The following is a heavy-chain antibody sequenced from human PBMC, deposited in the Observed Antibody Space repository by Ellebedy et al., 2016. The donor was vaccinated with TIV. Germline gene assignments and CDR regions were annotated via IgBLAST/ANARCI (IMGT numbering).Heavy chain of an antibody. D-gene: IGHD3-9*01. CDR1: GYTFGSCA. J-gene: IGHJ4*02. Sequence: GESLKISCAASGYTFGSCALSWVRQAPGRGPEWVAAISPSGTNIYYADSVKGRFTISRDNSKNTMYLEMNSLRAEDTALYYCATHYDILPGQYRGFDYWGQGTLVTVSS. CDR3: ATHYDILPGQYRGFDY. V-gene: IGHV3-23*01. CDR2: ISPSGTNI.